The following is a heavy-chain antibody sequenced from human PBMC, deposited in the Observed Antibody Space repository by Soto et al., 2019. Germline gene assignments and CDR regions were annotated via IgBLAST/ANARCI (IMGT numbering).Heavy chain of an antibody. D-gene: IGHD2-2*01. CDR2: VYYTGTT. CDR3: ARNWNLALVPAAYFDY. CDR1: NCPVLTSLYY. V-gene: IGHV4-39*01. Sequence: PXETLCLTCTVSNCPVLTSLYYWAWLRQPPGKGLEWVGTVYYTGTTYYNPSLQSRVTISIDTSKNQFSLNLNSVTAEDTAVYYCARNWNLALVPAAYFDYWGQGTLVTVSS. J-gene: IGHJ4*02.